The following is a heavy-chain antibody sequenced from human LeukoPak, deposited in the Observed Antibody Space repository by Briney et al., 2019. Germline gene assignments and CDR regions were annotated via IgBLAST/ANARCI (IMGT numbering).Heavy chain of an antibody. D-gene: IGHD5-18*01. J-gene: IGHJ4*02. CDR3: ARVSTGFNYGSEFDY. CDR1: GVTFNTFA. V-gene: IGHV1-69*11. CDR2: IVPMLGPA. Sequence: EASVKVSCKASGVTFNTFAVAWARQAPGQGLEWMGIIVPMLGPANSAQRFRGRVTITADQSTSTAYMELSSLRSEDTAVYYCARVSTGFNYGSEFDYWGQGTLVTVTS.